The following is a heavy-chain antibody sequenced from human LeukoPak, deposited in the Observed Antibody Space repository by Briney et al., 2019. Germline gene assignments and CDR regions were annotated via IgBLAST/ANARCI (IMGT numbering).Heavy chain of an antibody. J-gene: IGHJ4*02. Sequence: GGSLRLSCAASGFIFSDYYMSWIRQAPGKGLEWVSYISSSGSTIYYADSVKGRFTISRDNAKNSLYLQMNSLRDEDTAVYYCARRGYDSSDYYFDYWGQGTQVTVSS. CDR2: ISSSGSTI. CDR3: ARRGYDSSDYYFDY. CDR1: GFIFSDYY. D-gene: IGHD3-22*01. V-gene: IGHV3-11*04.